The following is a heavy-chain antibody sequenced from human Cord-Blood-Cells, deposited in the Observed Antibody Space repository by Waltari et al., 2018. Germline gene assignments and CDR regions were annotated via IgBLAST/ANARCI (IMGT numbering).Heavy chain of an antibody. V-gene: IGHV1-3*01. J-gene: IGHJ6*02. Sequence: QVQLVQSGAEVKKPGASVKVSCKASGYTFTSYALHWVRQAPGQRLEWMGWINAGNGNTKDSQKFQGRVTITRDTSASTAYMELSSLRSEDTAVYYCARDIVVVPAAGVFYYYYGMDVWGQGTTVTVSS. CDR2: INAGNGNT. CDR1: GYTFTSYA. CDR3: ARDIVVVPAAGVFYYYYGMDV. D-gene: IGHD2-2*01.